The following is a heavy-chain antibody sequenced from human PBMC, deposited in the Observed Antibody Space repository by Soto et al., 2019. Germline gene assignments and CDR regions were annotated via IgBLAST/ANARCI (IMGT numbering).Heavy chain of an antibody. CDR1: GYTFRGFY. V-gene: IGHV1-2*02. CDR3: ASAAVTGTAGLDF. CDR2: INPNSGGT. J-gene: IGHJ4*02. Sequence: ASVKGSCKASGYTFRGFYMHWVRQAPGQGLEWMGWINPNSGGTKSAEKFQGRVTMTRDTSISTAYMELSRLTSDDTAVYYCASAAVTGTAGLDFWGQGTQVTVSS. D-gene: IGHD6-19*01.